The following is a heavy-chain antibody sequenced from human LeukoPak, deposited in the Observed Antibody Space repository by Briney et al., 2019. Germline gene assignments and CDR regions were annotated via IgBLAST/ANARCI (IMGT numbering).Heavy chain of an antibody. D-gene: IGHD5-12*01. CDR1: GGSISSYY. V-gene: IGHV4-59*01. J-gene: IGHJ4*02. CDR2: IYYSGST. CDR3: ARDVGGYEHDY. Sequence: SETLSLTCTVSGGSISSYYWSWIRQLSGKGLEWIGYIYYSGSTNYNPSLKSRVTISVDTSKNQFSLKLSSVTAADPAVYYCARDVGGYEHDYWGQGTLVTVSS.